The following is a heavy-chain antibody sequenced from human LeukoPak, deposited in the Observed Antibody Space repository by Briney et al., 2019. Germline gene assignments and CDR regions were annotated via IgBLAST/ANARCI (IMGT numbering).Heavy chain of an antibody. CDR2: IYYRGTT. CDR1: GGSISSSNYY. D-gene: IGHD1-14*01. CDR3: ARHLGIGNYYFDY. J-gene: IGHJ4*02. Sequence: PPETLSLTCTVSGGSISSSNYYWGWIRQPPGKGLEWCGNIYYRGTTYYNPSLKSRVIISVDTSKNQFSLKLSSVTAADTAVYYRARHLGIGNYYFDYWGQGTLVTVSS. V-gene: IGHV4-39*01.